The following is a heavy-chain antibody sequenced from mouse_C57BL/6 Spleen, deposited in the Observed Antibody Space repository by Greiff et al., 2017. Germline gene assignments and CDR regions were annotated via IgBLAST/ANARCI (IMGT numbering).Heavy chain of an antibody. CDR1: GYTFTSYW. V-gene: IGHV1-64*01. CDR3: ARGGYQGACAD. Sequence: QVQLQQPGAELVKPGASVKLSCKASGYTFTSYWMHWVKQRPGQGLEWIGMIHPNSGRTTYYEQFKSKATLTVDKSSGTAYMRLSSLTSEDSEVYYCARGGYQGACADWGQGTLVTVSA. CDR2: IHPNSGRT. D-gene: IGHD2-14*01. J-gene: IGHJ3*01.